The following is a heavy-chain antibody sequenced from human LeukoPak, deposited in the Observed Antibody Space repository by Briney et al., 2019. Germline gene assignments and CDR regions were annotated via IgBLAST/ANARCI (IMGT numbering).Heavy chain of an antibody. CDR1: GYTFTIYG. CDR3: ARDEDPGYSSSWIDY. V-gene: IGHV1-18*01. D-gene: IGHD6-13*01. J-gene: IGHJ4*02. CDR2: ISAYNGNT. Sequence: ASVKVSCKASGYTFTIYGISWVRQAPGQGLEWMGWISAYNGNTNYAQKLQGRVTMTTDTSTSTAYMELRSLRSDDTAVYYCARDEDPGYSSSWIDYWGQGTLVTVSS.